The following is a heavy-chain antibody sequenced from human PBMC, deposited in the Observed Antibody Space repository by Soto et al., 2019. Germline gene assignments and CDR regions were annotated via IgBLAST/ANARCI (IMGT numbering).Heavy chain of an antibody. J-gene: IGHJ4*02. CDR2: ISGSGGST. CDR1: GFTFSSYA. Sequence: GGSLRLSCAASGFTFSSYAMSWVRQAPGKGLEWVSAISGSGGSTYYADSVKGRFTISRDNSKNTLYLQMNSLRAEDTAVYYCAKDFQEGSSWYSFDYWGQGTLVTVSS. V-gene: IGHV3-23*01. D-gene: IGHD6-13*01. CDR3: AKDFQEGSSWYSFDY.